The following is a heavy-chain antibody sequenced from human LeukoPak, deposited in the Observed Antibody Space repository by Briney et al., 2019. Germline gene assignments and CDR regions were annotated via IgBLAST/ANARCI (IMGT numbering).Heavy chain of an antibody. CDR3: ARDHTDYDFWSGYPSHVYFDY. V-gene: IGHV3-33*01. CDR1: GFTFSSYG. J-gene: IGHJ4*02. D-gene: IGHD3-3*01. Sequence: GGSLRLSCAASGFTFSSYGMHWVRQAPGKGLEWVAVIWYDGSNKYYADSVKGRFTISRDNSKNTLYLQMNSLRAEDTAVYYCARDHTDYDFWSGYPSHVYFDYWGQGTLVTVSS. CDR2: IWYDGSNK.